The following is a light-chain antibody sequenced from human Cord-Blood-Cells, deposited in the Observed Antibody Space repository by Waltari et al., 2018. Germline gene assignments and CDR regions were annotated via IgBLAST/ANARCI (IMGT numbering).Light chain of an antibody. CDR3: QQYYSFPYS. Sequence: EIVLTQSPATLSLSPGERATLSCRASQSVSSYLAWYQQKPGQAPRLLIYDASKRATGIPARFSGSGSGTDFTLTISCLQSEDFATYYCQQYYSFPYSFGQGTKLEIK. J-gene: IGKJ2*03. CDR2: DAS. V-gene: IGKV3-11*01. CDR1: QSVSSY.